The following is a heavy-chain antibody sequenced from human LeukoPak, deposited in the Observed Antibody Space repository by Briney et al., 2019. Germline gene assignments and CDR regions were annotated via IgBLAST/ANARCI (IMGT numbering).Heavy chain of an antibody. V-gene: IGHV4-59*08. CDR2: VYYSGST. CDR3: AGQVSSGFPHFDS. CDR1: GGSISTYY. D-gene: IGHD6-19*01. Sequence: PSETLSLTGTVFGGSISTYYWSWIRQPPGKGLQWIGYVYYSGSTSYNPSLKSRVTISVDTSKNQFSLKLSSVTAADTAVYYCAGQVSSGFPHFDSWGQGTLVTVSS. J-gene: IGHJ4*02.